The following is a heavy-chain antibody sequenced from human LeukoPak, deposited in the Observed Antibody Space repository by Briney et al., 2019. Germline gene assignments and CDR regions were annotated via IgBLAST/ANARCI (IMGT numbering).Heavy chain of an antibody. CDR1: GGSISSYY. CDR2: IYYSGST. CDR3: ARGPQLWPYYFDY. D-gene: IGHD5-18*01. Sequence: SETLSLTCTVSGGSISSYYWSWIRQPPGKGLEWIGYIYYSGSTNYNPSLKSRVTISVDTSKNQFSLKLSSVTAADTAVYYCARGPQLWPYYFDYWGQGTLVAVSS. J-gene: IGHJ4*02. V-gene: IGHV4-59*01.